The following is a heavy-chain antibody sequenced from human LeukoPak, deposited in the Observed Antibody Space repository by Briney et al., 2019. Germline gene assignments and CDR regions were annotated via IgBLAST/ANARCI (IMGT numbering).Heavy chain of an antibody. CDR2: IYHSGST. D-gene: IGHD6-19*01. Sequence: SQTLSLTCTVSGGSISGGGYYWSWIRQPPGKGLEWIGYIYHSGSTYYNPSLKSRVTISVDRSKNQFSLKLSSVTAADTAVYYCARHVKRWSLAVAGGITDWYFDLWGRGTLVTVSS. CDR3: ARHVKRWSLAVAGGITDWYFDL. CDR1: GGSISGGGYY. J-gene: IGHJ2*01. V-gene: IGHV4-30-2*01.